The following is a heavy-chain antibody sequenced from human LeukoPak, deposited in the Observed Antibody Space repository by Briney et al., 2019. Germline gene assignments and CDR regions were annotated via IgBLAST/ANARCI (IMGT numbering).Heavy chain of an antibody. CDR1: GFTFTSYS. Sequence: GGSLRLSCAASGFTFTSYSMNWVRQAPGKGLEWVSCISYTSTDIYYADSVKGRVTISTDSAKNSLFLQMNRLRADDTAVYYCAREGRGIMIHYYNMDVWGQGNTVTVSS. V-gene: IGHV3-21*01. CDR3: AREGRGIMIHYYNMDV. D-gene: IGHD3-10*01. CDR2: ISYTSTDI. J-gene: IGHJ6*02.